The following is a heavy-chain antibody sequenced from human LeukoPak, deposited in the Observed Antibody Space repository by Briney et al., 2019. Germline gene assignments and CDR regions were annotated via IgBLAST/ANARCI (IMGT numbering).Heavy chain of an antibody. V-gene: IGHV3-30*02. CDR3: AKDLTGSWSLDY. CDR1: GFTFSNYY. CDR2: IWNDGNNN. J-gene: IGHJ4*02. D-gene: IGHD6-13*01. Sequence: GGSLRLSCATSGFTFSNYYMHWVRQAPGKGLEWVAFIWNDGNNNLYADSVKGRFTISRDNSKNTLYLQMNSLKTGDTAVYYCAKDLTGSWSLDYWGQGTLVTVSS.